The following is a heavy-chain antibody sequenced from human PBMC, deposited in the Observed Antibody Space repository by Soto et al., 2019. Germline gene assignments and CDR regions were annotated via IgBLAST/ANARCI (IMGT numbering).Heavy chain of an antibody. Sequence: PSQTLPLTCAISGDSVSSNSAAWNWIRPSPSRGLEWLGRTYYRSKWYNDYAVSVKSRITINPDTSKNQFSLQLNSVTPEDTAVYYCARPSIAVAGNDAFDIWGQGTMVTVSS. CDR2: TYYRSKWYN. D-gene: IGHD6-19*01. CDR1: GDSVSSNSAA. V-gene: IGHV6-1*01. CDR3: ARPSIAVAGNDAFDI. J-gene: IGHJ3*02.